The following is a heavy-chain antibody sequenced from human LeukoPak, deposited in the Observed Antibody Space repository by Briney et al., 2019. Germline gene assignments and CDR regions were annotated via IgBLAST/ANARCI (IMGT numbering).Heavy chain of an antibody. Sequence: PGGSLRLSCAASGFTFSSYEMNWVRQAPGKGLEWVSSISSSSSYIYYADSVKGRFTISRDNAKNSLYLQMNSLRAEDTAVYYCARGYSSSWGTFDYWGQGTLVTVSS. J-gene: IGHJ4*02. D-gene: IGHD6-13*01. CDR3: ARGYSSSWGTFDY. V-gene: IGHV3-21*01. CDR1: GFTFSSYE. CDR2: ISSSSSYI.